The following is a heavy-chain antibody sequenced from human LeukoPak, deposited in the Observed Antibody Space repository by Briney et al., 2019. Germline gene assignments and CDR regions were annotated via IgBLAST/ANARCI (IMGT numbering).Heavy chain of an antibody. J-gene: IGHJ6*02. D-gene: IGHD3-22*01. V-gene: IGHV3-23*01. CDR3: AKDPYYYDSSGYGYGMDV. CDR2: ISGSGGST. Sequence: GGSLRLSCAASGFTFSSYAMSWVRQAPGKGLEWVSSISGSGGSTYYADSVKGRFTISRDNSKNTLYLQVNSLRAEDTAVYYCAKDPYYYDSSGYGYGMDVWGQGTTVTVSS. CDR1: GFTFSSYA.